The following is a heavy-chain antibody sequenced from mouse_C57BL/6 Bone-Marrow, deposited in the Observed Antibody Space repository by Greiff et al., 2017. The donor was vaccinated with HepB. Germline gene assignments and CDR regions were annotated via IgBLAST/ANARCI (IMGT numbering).Heavy chain of an antibody. CDR3: ARTYYGSSPAWFAY. V-gene: IGHV1-18*01. D-gene: IGHD1-1*01. J-gene: IGHJ3*01. CDR2: INPNNGGT. CDR1: GYTFTDYN. Sequence: VQLQQSGPELVKPGASVKIPCKASGYTFTDYNMDWVKQSHGKSLEWIGDINPNNGGTIYNQKFKGKATLTVDKSSSTAYMELRSLTSEDTAVYYCARTYYGSSPAWFAYWGQGTLVTVSA.